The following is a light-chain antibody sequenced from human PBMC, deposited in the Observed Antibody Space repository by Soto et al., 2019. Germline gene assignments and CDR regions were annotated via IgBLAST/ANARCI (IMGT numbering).Light chain of an antibody. V-gene: IGLV1-44*01. CDR2: NND. Sequence: QSALTQPPSASGTPGQRVTISCSGSTSNIGSNTIHWYRHLPGSGPTLVVFNNDQRPSGVPDRISGSKSGTSASLAISGLQSEDEAVYYCAAWDDSLNGVFGTGTKVTVL. J-gene: IGLJ1*01. CDR1: TSNIGSNT. CDR3: AAWDDSLNGV.